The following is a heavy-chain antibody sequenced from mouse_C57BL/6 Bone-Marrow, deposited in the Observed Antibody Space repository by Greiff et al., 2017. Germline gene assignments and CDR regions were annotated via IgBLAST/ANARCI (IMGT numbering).Heavy chain of an antibody. Sequence: VQLKESGAELVKPGASVKLSCTASGFNIKDYYMHWVKQRTEQGLEWIGRIDPEDGETTYAPKFQGKATITADTSSNPAYLQLSSLTSEDTAVYYCASLYYGSSYGCYFDVWGTGTTVTVSS. V-gene: IGHV14-2*01. CDR3: ASLYYGSSYGCYFDV. CDR1: GFNIKDYY. CDR2: IDPEDGET. J-gene: IGHJ1*03. D-gene: IGHD1-1*01.